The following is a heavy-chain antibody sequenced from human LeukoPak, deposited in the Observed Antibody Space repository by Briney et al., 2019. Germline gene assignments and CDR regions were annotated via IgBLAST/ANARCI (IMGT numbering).Heavy chain of an antibody. J-gene: IGHJ4*02. V-gene: IGHV4-30-2*01. CDR1: GGSITSGGYS. D-gene: IGHD5-12*01. Sequence: TSQTLSLTCAVSGGSITSGGYSWSWVRQPPGKALEWIGYIYHSVTTHYNPSPKSRVSISVDRSKNQFSLKLNSVTAADTAVYYCARAHSGYYYFDYWGQGTLVTVSS. CDR2: IYHSVTT. CDR3: ARAHSGYYYFDY.